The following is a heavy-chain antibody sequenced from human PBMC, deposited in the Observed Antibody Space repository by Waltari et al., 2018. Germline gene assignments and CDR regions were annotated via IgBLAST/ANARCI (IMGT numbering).Heavy chain of an antibody. J-gene: IGHJ5*02. CDR3: ARDKSPRGFCSGGSCYWFDP. V-gene: IGHV4-4*02. CDR1: GGSISSSNW. D-gene: IGHD2-15*01. Sequence: QVQLQESGPGLVKPSGTLSLTCAVSGGSISSSNWWSWVRQPPGKGLEWIGEIYHSGRTSYNPSLKGRVTIAVDKSKNQFSLKLSSVTAADTAVYYCARDKSPRGFCSGGSCYWFDPWGQGTLVIVSS. CDR2: IYHSGRT.